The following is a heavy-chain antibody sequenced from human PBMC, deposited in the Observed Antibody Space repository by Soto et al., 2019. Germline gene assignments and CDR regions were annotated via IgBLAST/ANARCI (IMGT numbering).Heavy chain of an antibody. D-gene: IGHD3-16*02. CDR1: GGSISSSSYY. V-gene: IGHV4-39*07. CDR3: ARGFFTFGGVIGHDAFDI. Sequence: ETLSLTCTVSGGSISSSSYYWGWIRQPPGRGLEWIGSIYFSGSTYYNPSLKSRVTISVDTSKNQFSLRLSSVTAADTAVYYCARGFFTFGGVIGHDAFDIWGQGTMVTVS. J-gene: IGHJ3*02. CDR2: IYFSGST.